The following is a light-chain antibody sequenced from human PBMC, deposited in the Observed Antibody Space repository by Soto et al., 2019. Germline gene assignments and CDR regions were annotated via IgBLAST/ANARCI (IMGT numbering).Light chain of an antibody. CDR2: DAS. CDR3: QQYGTSPRT. Sequence: EIVLTQSPGTLSLSPGGRATLSCRASQSVSTYLAWYQQRPGQAPRLLIYDASNRATGIPARFSGSGSGTDFTLTIRRLEPEDFAVYYCQQYGTSPRTFGQGTKVDIK. CDR1: QSVSTY. J-gene: IGKJ1*01. V-gene: IGKV3-20*01.